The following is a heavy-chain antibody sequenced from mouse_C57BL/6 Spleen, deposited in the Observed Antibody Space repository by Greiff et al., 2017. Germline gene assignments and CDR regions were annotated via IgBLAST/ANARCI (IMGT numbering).Heavy chain of an antibody. CDR1: GYSFTDYN. D-gene: IGHD2-14*01. Sequence: VQLQQSGPVLVKPGASVKISCKASGYSFTDYNMNWVKKSNGKILEWLGVINPNYGTTSYNQKFKGKATLTVDQSYRTAYMQLNSLTSEYSAVYYCARDEYDGAFDYWGQGTTLTVSS. CDR2: INPNYGTT. CDR3: ARDEYDGAFDY. J-gene: IGHJ2*01. V-gene: IGHV1-39*01.